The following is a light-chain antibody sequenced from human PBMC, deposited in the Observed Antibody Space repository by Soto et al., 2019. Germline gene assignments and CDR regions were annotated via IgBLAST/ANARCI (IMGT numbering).Light chain of an antibody. Sequence: DIQMTQSPSTLSASVGDRVTVTCRASQNIRRWLAWYQQKPGKDPKLLIYDASSLKSGVPSRISGSGSGTEFTLTISSLQPDDFATYYCQQYNSYSLTFGRGNKVEIK. CDR2: DAS. J-gene: IGKJ4*02. V-gene: IGKV1-5*01. CDR1: QNIRRW. CDR3: QQYNSYSLT.